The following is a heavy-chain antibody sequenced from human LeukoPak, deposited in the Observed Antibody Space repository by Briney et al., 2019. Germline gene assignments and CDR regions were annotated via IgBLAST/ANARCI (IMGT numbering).Heavy chain of an antibody. CDR2: INWNGGST. CDR1: GFTFDDYG. D-gene: IGHD2-2*01. CDR3: ARVGYCSSTSCYGYYYYYMDV. J-gene: IGHJ6*03. V-gene: IGHV3-20*04. Sequence: GGSLRLSCAASGFTFDDYGMSWVRQAPGKGLEWVSGINWNGGSTGYADSVKGRFTISRDNAKNSLYLQMNSLSAEDPALYYCARVGYCSSTSCYGYYYYYMDVWGKGTTVTVSS.